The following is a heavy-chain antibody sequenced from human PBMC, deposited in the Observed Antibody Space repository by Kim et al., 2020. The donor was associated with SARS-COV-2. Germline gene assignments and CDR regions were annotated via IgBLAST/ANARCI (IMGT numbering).Heavy chain of an antibody. D-gene: IGHD3-10*01. CDR2: MNPNSGNT. V-gene: IGHV1-8*01. Sequence: ASVKVSCKASGYTFTSYDINWVRQATGQGLEWMGWMNPNSGNTGYAQKFQGRVTMTRNTSISTAYMELSSLRSEDTAVYYCARGSLWFGEHYYYYGMDVWGQGTTGTVSS. CDR1: GYTFTSYD. CDR3: ARGSLWFGEHYYYYGMDV. J-gene: IGHJ6*02.